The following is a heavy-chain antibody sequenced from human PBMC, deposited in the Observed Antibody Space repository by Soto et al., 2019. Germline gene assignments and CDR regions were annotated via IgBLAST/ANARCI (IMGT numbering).Heavy chain of an antibody. CDR3: AVALYCSGGSCYRNYYYYGMDV. D-gene: IGHD2-15*01. CDR1: GGTFSSYA. CDR2: IIPIFGTA. V-gene: IGHV1-69*01. Sequence: QVQLVQSGAEVKKPGSSVKVSCKASGGTFSSYAISWVRQAPGQGLEWMGGIIPIFGTANYAQKFQGRVTITADESTSTAYMELSSLRSEDTAVYYCAVALYCSGGSCYRNYYYYGMDVWGQGTTVTVSS. J-gene: IGHJ6*02.